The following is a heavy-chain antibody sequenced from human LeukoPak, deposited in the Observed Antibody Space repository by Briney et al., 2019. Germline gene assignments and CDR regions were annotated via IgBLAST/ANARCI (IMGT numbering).Heavy chain of an antibody. J-gene: IGHJ5*02. CDR1: GGTFSSYA. D-gene: IGHD6-13*01. Sequence: SVKVSCKASGGTFSSYAISWVRQAPGQGLEWMGRIIPILGIANYAQKFQGRVTITADKSTSTAYMELSSLRSEDTAVYYCARDRIAAAGTKAGWFDPWGQGTLVTVSS. CDR3: ARDRIAAAGTKAGWFDP. CDR2: IIPILGIA. V-gene: IGHV1-69*04.